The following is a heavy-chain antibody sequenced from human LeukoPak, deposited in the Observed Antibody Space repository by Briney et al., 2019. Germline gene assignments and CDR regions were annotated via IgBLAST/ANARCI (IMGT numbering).Heavy chain of an antibody. CDR3: AAVVGTGDY. Sequence: ASVTVSFTASGYTFTVYYMHWVRQGPGQGLEWMGWFNPNSGDTSFAQKFQGRVTTTRDTSISTAYMELSRLRSDDTAVYYCAAVVGTGDYWGQGTLVTVSS. D-gene: IGHD2-2*01. V-gene: IGHV1-2*02. CDR1: GYTFTVYY. CDR2: FNPNSGDT. J-gene: IGHJ4*02.